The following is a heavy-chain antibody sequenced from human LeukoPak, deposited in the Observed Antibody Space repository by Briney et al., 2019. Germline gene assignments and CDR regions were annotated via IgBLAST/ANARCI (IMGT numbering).Heavy chain of an antibody. CDR2: ISSSSSYI. Sequence: GGSLRLSCAASGFTFSSYSMNWVRQAPGKGLEWVSSISSSSSYIYYADSVKGRFTISRDNAKNTLYLQMNSLRSEDTAVYYCATDRLHPRAGTGGFAPWGQGPLVTVST. CDR1: GFTFSSYS. V-gene: IGHV3-21*04. CDR3: ATDRLHPRAGTGGFAP. D-gene: IGHD3-10*01. J-gene: IGHJ5*02.